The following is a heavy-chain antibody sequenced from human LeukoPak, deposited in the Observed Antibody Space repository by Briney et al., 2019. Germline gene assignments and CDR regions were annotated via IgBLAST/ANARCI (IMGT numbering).Heavy chain of an antibody. CDR2: IYPRDGST. Sequence: GASVKVSCKASGYIFTSNYIHWVRQAPGQGLEWVGMIYPRDGSTSYAQRFQDRVTVTRDTSTSTVHMELSGLRSEDTAVYYCARDQEGFDYWGQGTQVTVSS. J-gene: IGHJ4*02. CDR3: ARDQEGFDY. V-gene: IGHV1-46*01. CDR1: GYIFTSNY.